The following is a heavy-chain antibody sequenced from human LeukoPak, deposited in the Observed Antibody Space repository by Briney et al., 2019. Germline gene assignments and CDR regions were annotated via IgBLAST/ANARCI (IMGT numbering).Heavy chain of an antibody. CDR1: GFTFTSYA. J-gene: IGHJ4*02. CDR2: ISGSGATT. V-gene: IGHV3-23*01. D-gene: IGHD5-12*01. Sequence: PGGSLRLSCAASGFTFTSYAMSWVRQAPGKGLEWVSAISGSGATTYYADSVKGRFTTSRDNSKNTLYLQMNSLRAEDTAVYYCAKRLSGSPDYWGQGTQVTVSS. CDR3: AKRLSGSPDY.